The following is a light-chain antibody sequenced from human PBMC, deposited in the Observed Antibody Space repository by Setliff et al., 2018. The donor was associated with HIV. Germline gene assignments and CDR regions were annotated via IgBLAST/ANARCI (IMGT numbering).Light chain of an antibody. CDR2: DVS. J-gene: IGLJ1*01. Sequence: ALTQPASVSGPPGQSITISCSGTSSDVGSYNFVSWYQQHPGKAPQLIIYDVSQRPSGVSSRFSGSKSGNTASLTISGLQAEDQADYYCCSYTSSLTYVFGTGTKVTVL. CDR1: SSDVGSYNF. CDR3: CSYTSSLTYV. V-gene: IGLV2-14*03.